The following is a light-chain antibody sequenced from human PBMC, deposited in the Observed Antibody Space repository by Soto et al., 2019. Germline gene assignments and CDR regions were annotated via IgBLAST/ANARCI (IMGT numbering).Light chain of an antibody. V-gene: IGKV1-39*01. Sequence: ILLTQSPSSLSASVGDRVTITCRASQDIAIYLAWYQQKPGEAPKLLIYAASSLQSGVPSRFSGSGSGTDFTLTISSLQPEDFATYYCQQSYSTPPRTFGQGTKVDIK. J-gene: IGKJ1*01. CDR3: QQSYSTPPRT. CDR2: AAS. CDR1: QDIAIY.